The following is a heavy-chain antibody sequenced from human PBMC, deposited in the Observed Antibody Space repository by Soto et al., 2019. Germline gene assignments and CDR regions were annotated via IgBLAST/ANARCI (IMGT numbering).Heavy chain of an antibody. J-gene: IGHJ3*02. CDR1: GYTFTSNG. D-gene: IGHD3-3*01. CDR2: TSAYNDNT. Sequence: ASVKVSCKDSGYTFTSNGSSWVRQAPGQGLEWMGWTSAYNDNTNYAQKLQGRVTMTTDTSTSTAYMELRSLRSDDTAVYYCARESGHALDIWGQGTKVTVSS. V-gene: IGHV1-18*01. CDR3: ARESGHALDI.